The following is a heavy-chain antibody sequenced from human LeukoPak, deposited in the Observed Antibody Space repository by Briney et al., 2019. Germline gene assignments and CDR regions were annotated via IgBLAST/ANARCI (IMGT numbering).Heavy chain of an antibody. CDR2: ISYDGSNK. CDR1: GFTFSSYA. Sequence: PGGSLRLSCAASGFTFSSYAMHWVRQAPGKGLEWVAVISYDGSNKYYADSVKGRFTISRDNSKNTLYLQMNSLRAEDTAVYYCAKDARAYSTGGECLDWGQGTLVTVSS. CDR3: AKDARAYSTGGECLD. D-gene: IGHD2-15*01. V-gene: IGHV3-30*04. J-gene: IGHJ4*02.